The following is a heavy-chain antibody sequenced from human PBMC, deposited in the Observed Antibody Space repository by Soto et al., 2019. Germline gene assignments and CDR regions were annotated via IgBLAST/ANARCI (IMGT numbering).Heavy chain of an antibody. CDR3: ARAFMVLPTYDYFYMDV. CDR1: GYTVTTYG. V-gene: IGHV1-18*01. J-gene: IGHJ6*03. CDR2: ISAYNGMT. Sequence: ASVKVSCKASGYTVTTYGVSWVRQAPGQGLEWLAWISAYNGMTKFAHKPQGRVSVTTDTSTNTAHMELRNLRSDDTALYYCARAFMVLPTYDYFYMDVWGHGTMVTVSS. D-gene: IGHD3-10*01.